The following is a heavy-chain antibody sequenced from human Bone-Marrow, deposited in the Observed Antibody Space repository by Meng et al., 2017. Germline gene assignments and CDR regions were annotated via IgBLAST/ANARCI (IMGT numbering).Heavy chain of an antibody. D-gene: IGHD4-11*01. V-gene: IGHV4-34*01. J-gene: IGHJ4*02. CDR1: GGSFSDYY. CDR3: ARGPTTMAHDFDY. CDR2: INHSGST. Sequence: QGQLQQWGAGLLKPSASLSLTCVVSGGSFSDYYWSWIRQPPGKGLEWIGEINHSGSTNYNPSLESRATISVDTSQNNLSLKLSSVTAADLAVYYCARGPTTMAHDFDYWGQGTLVTVSS.